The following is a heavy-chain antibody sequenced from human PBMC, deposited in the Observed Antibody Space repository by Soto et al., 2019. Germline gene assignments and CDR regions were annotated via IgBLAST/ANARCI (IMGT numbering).Heavy chain of an antibody. J-gene: IGHJ6*02. CDR3: AKGVSPDCSGGSCYSGYYYGMDV. CDR1: GFTFDDYA. V-gene: IGHV3-9*01. D-gene: IGHD2-15*01. Sequence: GGSLRLSCAASGFTFDDYAMHWVRQAPGKGLEWVSGISWNSGSIGYADSVKGRFTISRDNAKNSLYLQMNSLRAEDTALYYCAKGVSPDCSGGSCYSGYYYGMDVWGQGTTVTVSS. CDR2: ISWNSGSI.